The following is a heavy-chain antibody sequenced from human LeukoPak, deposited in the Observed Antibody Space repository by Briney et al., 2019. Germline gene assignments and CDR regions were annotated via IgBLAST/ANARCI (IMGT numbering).Heavy chain of an antibody. J-gene: IGHJ5*02. V-gene: IGHV3-21*01. CDR3: SSDRLGGLDL. CDR1: GFTFSSYS. CDR2: ISTMSNYI. Sequence: GGSLRLSCAASGFTFSSYSMNWVRQAPGKGLEWVSSISTMSNYIFYGDSVKGRFTISRDNAKNSVYLQMNSLRPEDTAVYYCSSDRLGGLDLWGQGTLVTVSS. D-gene: IGHD5-12*01.